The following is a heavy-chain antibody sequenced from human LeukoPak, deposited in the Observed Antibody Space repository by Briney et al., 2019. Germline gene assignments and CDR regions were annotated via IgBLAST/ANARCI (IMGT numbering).Heavy chain of an antibody. CDR3: AKVRGPWYLDY. D-gene: IGHD1-14*01. V-gene: IGHV3-23*01. Sequence: GGPLRLSCAASGFTFSSNAMTWVRQAPGKGLEWVSAIVGSGDTTRYAGSVKGRFTISRDNSKNTLYLQMNSLTADDTGVYYCAKVRGPWYLDYWGQGTLVTVSS. CDR2: IVGSGDTT. J-gene: IGHJ4*02. CDR1: GFTFSSNA.